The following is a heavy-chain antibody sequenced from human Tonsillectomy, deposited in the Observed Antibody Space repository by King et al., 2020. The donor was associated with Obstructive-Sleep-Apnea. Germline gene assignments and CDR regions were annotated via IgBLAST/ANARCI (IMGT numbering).Heavy chain of an antibody. J-gene: IGHJ5*02. Sequence: QLQESGPGLVKPSETLSLTCTVSGGSISSYYWSWIRQPAGKGLEWIGRIYTSGSTNYNPSLKSRVTMSVDTSKNQFSLKLSSVTAADTAVYYCAGSEYYYDSSGLKNWFDPWGQGTLVTVSS. CDR1: GGSISSYY. CDR2: IYTSGST. V-gene: IGHV4-4*07. CDR3: AGSEYYYDSSGLKNWFDP. D-gene: IGHD3-22*01.